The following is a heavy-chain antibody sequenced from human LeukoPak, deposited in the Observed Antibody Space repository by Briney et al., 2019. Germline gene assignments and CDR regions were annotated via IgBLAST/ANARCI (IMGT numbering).Heavy chain of an antibody. CDR3: ARAYSSIPEGY. CDR2: ISSSSSYI. J-gene: IGHJ4*02. CDR1: GFTFDDYG. D-gene: IGHD6-13*01. Sequence: PGGSLRLSCAASGFTFDDYGMSWVRQAPGKGLEWVSSISSSSSYIYYADSVKGRFTISRDNAKNSLYLQMNSLRAEDTAVYYCARAYSSIPEGYWGQGTLVTVSS. V-gene: IGHV3-21*01.